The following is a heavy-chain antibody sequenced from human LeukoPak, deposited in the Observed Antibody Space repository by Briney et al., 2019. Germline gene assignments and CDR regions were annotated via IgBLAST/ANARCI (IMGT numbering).Heavy chain of an antibody. V-gene: IGHV1-46*01. CDR1: GYIFTNYY. CDR2: INPSGGST. Sequence: GASVKVSCEASGYIFTNYYMHWVRQAPGQGLEWMGIINPSGGSTSYAQNFQGRLTLTRDTSASTVSMELSSLRSEDTAVYYCARSGHIRLWDLPTPFDFWGQGTLVTVSS. D-gene: IGHD1-26*01. J-gene: IGHJ4*02. CDR3: ARSGHIRLWDLPTPFDF.